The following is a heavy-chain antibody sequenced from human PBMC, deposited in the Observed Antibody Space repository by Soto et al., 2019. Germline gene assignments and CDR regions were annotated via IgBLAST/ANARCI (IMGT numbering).Heavy chain of an antibody. J-gene: IGHJ5*02. Sequence: GSLRLSCAASGFTFSSYGMRWVRQAPGKGLEWVAVIWYDGSNKYYADSVKGRFTISRDNSKNTLYLQMNSLRAEDTAVYYCARDSGAAYCGGDCPPSWFDPWGQGTLVTVSS. CDR1: GFTFSSYG. V-gene: IGHV3-33*01. CDR2: IWYDGSNK. D-gene: IGHD2-21*02. CDR3: ARDSGAAYCGGDCPPSWFDP.